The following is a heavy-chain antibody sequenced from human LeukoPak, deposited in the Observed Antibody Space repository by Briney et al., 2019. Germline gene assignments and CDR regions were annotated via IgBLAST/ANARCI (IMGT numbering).Heavy chain of an antibody. Sequence: RLGGSLRLSCAASGFTVSSNYMSWVRQAPGKGLEWVSVIYSGGSTYYADSVKGRFTISRDNSKNTLYLQMNSLRAEDTAVYYCASGPYYDFWSGYFDYWGQGTLVTASS. CDR2: IYSGGST. CDR3: ASGPYYDFWSGYFDY. V-gene: IGHV3-66*01. CDR1: GFTVSSNY. D-gene: IGHD3-3*01. J-gene: IGHJ4*02.